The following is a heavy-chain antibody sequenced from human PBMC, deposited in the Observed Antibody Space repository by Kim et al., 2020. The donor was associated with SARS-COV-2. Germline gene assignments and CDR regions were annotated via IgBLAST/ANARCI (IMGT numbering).Heavy chain of an antibody. V-gene: IGHV4-30-4*01. CDR3: ARGGVAASKVDFDY. CDR2: IYYSGST. D-gene: IGHD2-15*01. Sequence: SETLSLTCTVSGGSISSGDYYWSWIRQPPGKGLEWIGYIYYSGSTYYNPSLKSRVTISVDTSKNQFSLKLSSVTAADTAVYYCARGGVAASKVDFDYWRQGTLVTVSS. J-gene: IGHJ4*02. CDR1: GGSISSGDYY.